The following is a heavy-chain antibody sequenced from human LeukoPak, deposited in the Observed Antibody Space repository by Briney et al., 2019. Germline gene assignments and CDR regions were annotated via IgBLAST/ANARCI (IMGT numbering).Heavy chain of an antibody. CDR1: GYIFINYG. CDR2: ISPSTGVT. J-gene: IGHJ5*02. CDR3: ARDWNCTTTTCYNCFDP. Sequence: ASVKVSCKASGYIFINYGISWVRQAPGQGLEWMCWISPSTGVTKYAQKFRDTITLTTETSTSTAYMELRSLRSDDTAVYYCARDWNCTTTTCYNCFDPWGQGTLVTVSS. D-gene: IGHD2-8*01. V-gene: IGHV1-18*01.